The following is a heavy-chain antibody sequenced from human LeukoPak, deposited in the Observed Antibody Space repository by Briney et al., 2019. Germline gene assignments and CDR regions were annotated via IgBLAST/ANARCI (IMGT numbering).Heavy chain of an antibody. D-gene: IGHD3-16*02. CDR3: ARHNNYDYIWGSYRPTGGFDY. J-gene: IGHJ4*02. Sequence: SQTLSLTCTVSGGSISSGDSYWTWIRQPPGKGLEWIGNIYYSGSTYYNPSLKSRVIISVDTPKNQFSLKLSSVTAADTALYYCARHNNYDYIWGSYRPTGGFDYWGQGTLVTVSS. CDR1: GGSISSGDSY. V-gene: IGHV4-30-4*01. CDR2: IYYSGST.